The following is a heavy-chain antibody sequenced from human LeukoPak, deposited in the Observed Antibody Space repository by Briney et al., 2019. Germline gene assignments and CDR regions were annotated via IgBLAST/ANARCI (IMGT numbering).Heavy chain of an antibody. CDR1: GFTFSSYS. D-gene: IGHD3-3*01. CDR3: ATDRGWRTSGYYLYYFEY. Sequence: GGSLRLSCAASGFTFSSYSMNWVRQAPGKGLEWVASIKHDGSEKYYVDSVRGRFTISRDNTMNSLYLQMSSLRAEDTAVYYCATDRGWRTSGYYLYYFEYWGQGTLATYSS. CDR2: IKHDGSEK. V-gene: IGHV3-7*01. J-gene: IGHJ4*02.